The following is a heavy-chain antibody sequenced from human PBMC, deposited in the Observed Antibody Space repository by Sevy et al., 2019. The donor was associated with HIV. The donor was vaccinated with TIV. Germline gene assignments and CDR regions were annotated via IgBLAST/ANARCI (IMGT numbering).Heavy chain of an antibody. CDR1: EFTFNNAW. D-gene: IGHD2-2*01. V-gene: IGHV3-15*01. Sequence: GGSLRLSCAVSEFTFNNAWISWVRQAPGKGLEWVGRIKTKTDGGTTDYAAPVKGRFTISRDDSKNTLYLQMNSLKIEDTAVYYCATETYCSSTTCPGSFDYCGQGTLVTVSS. J-gene: IGHJ4*02. CDR3: ATETYCSSTTCPGSFDY. CDR2: IKTKTDGGTT.